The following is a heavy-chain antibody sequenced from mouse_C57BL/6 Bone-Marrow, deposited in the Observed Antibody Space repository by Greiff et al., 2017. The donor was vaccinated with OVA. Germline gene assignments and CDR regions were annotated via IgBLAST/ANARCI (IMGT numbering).Heavy chain of an antibody. V-gene: IGHV14-3*01. CDR1: GFTFPISS. CDR3: ARKPRYPMDY. J-gene: IGHJ4*01. Sequence: VQLQQSVAELVRPGASVKLSCTASGFTFPISSLPWVQQRPEQGLEWIGRIDPANGNTKYAPKFQGKATITADTSSNTAYLQLSSLTSEDTAIEYWARKPRYPMDYWGQGTSVTVSS. CDR2: IDPANGNT.